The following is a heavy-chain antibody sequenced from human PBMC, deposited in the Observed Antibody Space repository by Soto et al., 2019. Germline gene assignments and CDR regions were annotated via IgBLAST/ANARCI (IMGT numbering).Heavy chain of an antibody. V-gene: IGHV3-73*01. J-gene: IGHJ4*02. Sequence: GGSLRLSCAASGFTFSGSAMHWVRQASGKGLEWVGRIRSKANSYATAYAASVKGRFTISRDDSKNTAYLQMNSLKTEDTAVYYCTRHYYYGSGGDYFDYWGQGTLVTVSS. CDR3: TRHYYYGSGGDYFDY. CDR1: GFTFSGSA. D-gene: IGHD3-10*01. CDR2: IRSKANSYAT.